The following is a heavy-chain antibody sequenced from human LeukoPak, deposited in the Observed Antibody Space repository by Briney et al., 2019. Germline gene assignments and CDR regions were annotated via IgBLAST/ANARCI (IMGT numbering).Heavy chain of an antibody. V-gene: IGHV3-23*01. CDR2: ISGSGGST. CDR3: ARVYYDILTGYSNHDAFDI. J-gene: IGHJ3*02. D-gene: IGHD3-9*01. CDR1: GFTFSSYA. Sequence: GGSLRLSCAASGFTFSSYAMSWVRQAPGKGLEWVSAISGSGGSTYYADSVKGRFTISRDNSKNTLYLQMNSLRAEDTAVYYCARVYYDILTGYSNHDAFDIWGQGTMVTVSS.